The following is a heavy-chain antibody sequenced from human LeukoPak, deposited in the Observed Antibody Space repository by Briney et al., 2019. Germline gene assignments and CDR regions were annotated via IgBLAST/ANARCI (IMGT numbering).Heavy chain of an antibody. Sequence: PSETLSLTCTVSGGSISGNYWGWIRQPPGKGLDFIGYIFYSGSTNYNPSLKSRVTISVDTSKNQFSLKLSSVTAADTAVYYCARTKGYYYDSSGPYYDYWGQGTLVTVSS. CDR1: GGSISGNY. D-gene: IGHD3-22*01. V-gene: IGHV4-59*08. CDR3: ARTKGYYYDSSGPYYDY. CDR2: IFYSGST. J-gene: IGHJ4*02.